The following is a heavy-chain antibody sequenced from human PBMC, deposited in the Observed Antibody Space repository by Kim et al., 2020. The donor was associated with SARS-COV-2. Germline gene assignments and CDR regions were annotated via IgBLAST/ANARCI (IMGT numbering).Heavy chain of an antibody. CDR3: ARRYCTGGVCSILAYYYYMDV. D-gene: IGHD2-8*02. CDR2: ISSSSSTI. V-gene: IGHV3-48*02. Sequence: GGSLRLSCAASGFTFSIYSMNWVRQAPGKGLEWVSYISSSSSTIYYADSVKGRFTISRDNAKNSLYLQMNSLRDEDTAVYYCARRYCTGGVCSILAYYYYMDVWGKGTTVTVSS. J-gene: IGHJ6*03. CDR1: GFTFSIYS.